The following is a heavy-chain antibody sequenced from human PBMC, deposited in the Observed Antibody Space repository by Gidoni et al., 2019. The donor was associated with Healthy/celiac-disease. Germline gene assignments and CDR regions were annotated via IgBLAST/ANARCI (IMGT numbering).Heavy chain of an antibody. Sequence: QVQLVESGGGVAQPGGSLRLSCDAAGCTFSSYGMHWVRQAQGKGLEWVAFIRYDGSNKYYADSVKSRFTISRDNSKNTLYLQMNSLRAEDTAVYYCAKDGRNYYDSSGYDAFDIWGQGTMVTVSS. CDR3: AKDGRNYYDSSGYDAFDI. CDR1: GCTFSSYG. D-gene: IGHD3-22*01. CDR2: IRYDGSNK. J-gene: IGHJ3*02. V-gene: IGHV3-30*02.